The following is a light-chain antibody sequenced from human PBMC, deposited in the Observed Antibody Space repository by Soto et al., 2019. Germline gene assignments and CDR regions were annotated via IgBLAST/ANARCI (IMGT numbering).Light chain of an antibody. CDR3: QQYDNLPFT. CDR2: DAS. J-gene: IGKJ3*01. Sequence: DIQMTQSPSSLSASVGDRVTITCQASQDISNYLNWYQQKPGKATKLLIYDASNLETGVPSRFSGSGSGTDFTFTISSLHPEDIATYYCQQYDNLPFTFGPGTKVDIE. CDR1: QDISNY. V-gene: IGKV1-33*01.